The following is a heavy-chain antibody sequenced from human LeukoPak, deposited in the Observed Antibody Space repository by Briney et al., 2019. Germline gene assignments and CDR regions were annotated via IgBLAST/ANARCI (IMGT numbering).Heavy chain of an antibody. D-gene: IGHD3-10*01. CDR2: ISWNSGSI. J-gene: IGHJ4*02. CDR1: GFTFSSYW. CDR3: AKDTMAMVRGVIVDY. V-gene: IGHV3-9*01. Sequence: PGGSLRLSCAASGFTFSSYWMHWVRLAPGKGLEWVSGISWNSGSIGYADSVKGRFTISRDNAKNSLYLQMNSLRAEDTALYYCAKDTMAMVRGVIVDYWGQGTLVTVSS.